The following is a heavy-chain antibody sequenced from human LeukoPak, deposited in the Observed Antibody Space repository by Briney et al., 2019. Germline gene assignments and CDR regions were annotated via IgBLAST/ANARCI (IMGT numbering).Heavy chain of an antibody. D-gene: IGHD2-21*01. CDR3: VREGPRGNSLFDY. CDR1: GFTFSSYG. Sequence: PGGSLRLSCAASGFTFSSYGMHWVRQAPGKGLEWVALIWYDGSNKYYADSVKGRLTISRDNAKNTLYLQMNSLRAEDTAVYYCVREGPRGNSLFDYWGQGTLVTVSS. J-gene: IGHJ4*02. CDR2: IWYDGSNK. V-gene: IGHV3-33*01.